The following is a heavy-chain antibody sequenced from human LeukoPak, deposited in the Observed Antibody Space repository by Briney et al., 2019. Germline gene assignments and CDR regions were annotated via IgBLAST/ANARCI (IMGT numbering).Heavy chain of an antibody. D-gene: IGHD3-10*01. CDR3: AKDGLWFGDLTYFDY. V-gene: IGHV3-23*01. J-gene: IGHJ4*02. Sequence: GGSLRLSCAASGFTFSNYPMSWVRQAPGKGLEWVSAISGSGDSTYYADSVKGRFTISRDNSKNTLYLQMNSLRAEDTAVYYCAKDGLWFGDLTYFDYWGQGTLVTVSS. CDR1: GFTFSNYP. CDR2: ISGSGDST.